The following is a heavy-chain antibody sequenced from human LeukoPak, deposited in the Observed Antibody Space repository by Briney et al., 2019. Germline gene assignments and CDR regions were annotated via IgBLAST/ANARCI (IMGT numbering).Heavy chain of an antibody. CDR2: IYYRGST. CDR3: ARRRYYDSTGYLD. Sequence: SETLSLTXTISGDSISSSSYYWGWIRQPPGKGLEWIGDIYYRGSTYYNPSLKSRVSISIDTSNNQFSLTLNSVTAADTALYFYARRRYYDSTGYLDWGQGTLVTVSS. J-gene: IGHJ1*01. CDR1: GDSISSSSYY. D-gene: IGHD3-22*01. V-gene: IGHV4-39*01.